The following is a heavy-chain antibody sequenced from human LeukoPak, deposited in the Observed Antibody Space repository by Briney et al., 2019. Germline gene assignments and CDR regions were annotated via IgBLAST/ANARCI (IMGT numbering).Heavy chain of an antibody. CDR2: ISYDGSNK. J-gene: IGHJ4*02. D-gene: IGHD5-18*01. CDR3: AKDLYSYGPDY. V-gene: IGHV3-30*18. Sequence: GGSLRLSCAASGFTFSSYGMHWVRLAPGKGLEWVAVISYDGSNKYYADSVKGRFTISRDNSKNALYLQMNSLRAEDTAVYYCAKDLYSYGPDYWGQGTLVTVSS. CDR1: GFTFSSYG.